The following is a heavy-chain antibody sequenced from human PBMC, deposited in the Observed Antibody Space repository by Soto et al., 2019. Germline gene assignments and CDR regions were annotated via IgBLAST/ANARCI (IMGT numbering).Heavy chain of an antibody. D-gene: IGHD4-17*01. J-gene: IGHJ5*02. CDR1: GFTFSSYA. V-gene: IGHV3-30-3*01. CDR3: PRPLQSDTTWNNWFDP. CDR2: ISYDGSNK. Sequence: GGSLRLSCAASGFTFSSYAMHWVRQAPGKGLEWVAVISYDGSNKYYADSVKGRFTISRDNSKNTLYLQMNSLRAEGTAVYYCPRPLQSDTTWNNWFDPCGQGTLVTVSS.